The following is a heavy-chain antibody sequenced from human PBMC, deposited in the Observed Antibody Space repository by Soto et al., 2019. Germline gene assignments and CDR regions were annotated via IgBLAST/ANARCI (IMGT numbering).Heavy chain of an antibody. CDR1: GFTFSTHW. D-gene: IGHD3-10*01. J-gene: IGHJ3*02. CDR2: IKYDGSRT. V-gene: IGHV3-7*05. CDR3: AKAKGDSSGSYAFDI. Sequence: GGSLRLSCAASGFTFSTHWMGWVRQFPGKGLEWVANIKYDGSRTPYMDSVEGRFTISRDNAKNTLYLQMNSLRAEDTAVYYCAKAKGDSSGSYAFDIWGQGTMVTVSS.